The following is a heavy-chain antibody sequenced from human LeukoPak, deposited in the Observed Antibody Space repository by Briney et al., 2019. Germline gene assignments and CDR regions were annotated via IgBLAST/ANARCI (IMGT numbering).Heavy chain of an antibody. CDR3: ARDYSRQLVTYYYYGMDV. CDR2: IKQDGSER. J-gene: IGHJ6*02. D-gene: IGHD6-13*01. Sequence: QPGGSLRLSCAASGFTFSSYWMSWVRQAPGKGLEWVANIKQDGSERYYVDSVKGRFTISRDNAKNSLYLQMNSLRAEDTAVYYCARDYSRQLVTYYYYGMDVWGQGTTVTVSS. CDR1: GFTFSSYW. V-gene: IGHV3-7*01.